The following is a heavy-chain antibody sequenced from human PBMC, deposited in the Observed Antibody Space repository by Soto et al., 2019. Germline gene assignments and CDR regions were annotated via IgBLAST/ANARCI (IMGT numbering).Heavy chain of an antibody. Sequence: QVQLVESGGGVVQPGQSLRLSCEGSGFTFKNFPMFWVRQAPGNGLECVASVSFDGTNTFYADSLKGRFTISRDNSKNTLYLEMNSLRAEDTAVYYCANLWGDGYNLGQDYNGMDVWGQGTTVIVSS. CDR1: GFTFKNFP. D-gene: IGHD5-12*01. CDR3: ANLWGDGYNLGQDYNGMDV. V-gene: IGHV3-30*07. J-gene: IGHJ6*02. CDR2: VSFDGTNT.